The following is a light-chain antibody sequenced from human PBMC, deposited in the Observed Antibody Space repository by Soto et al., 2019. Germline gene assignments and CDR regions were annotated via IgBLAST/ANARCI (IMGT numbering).Light chain of an antibody. Sequence: DIPMTQSPSSLSASVGDSVTITCRASQGINKFLAWFQQKPGTAPKSLISTASRLQSGVPSRFSGSGSGTHCTLTINILQPEDFATYYCQQDESFPLTGGGGTRVEI. J-gene: IGKJ4*01. CDR3: QQDESFPLT. CDR1: QGINKF. CDR2: TAS. V-gene: IGKV1-16*01.